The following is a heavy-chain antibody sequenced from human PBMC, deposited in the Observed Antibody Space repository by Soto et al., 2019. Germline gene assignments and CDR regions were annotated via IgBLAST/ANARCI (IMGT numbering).Heavy chain of an antibody. CDR1: GYTFNSYG. CDR3: ARDSPPVDY. J-gene: IGHJ4*02. V-gene: IGHV1-18*01. Sequence: QVQLVQSGAEVKKPGASVKVSCKASGYTFNSYGISWVRQAPGQGLEWMGWISAYNGNKKYAQKLQGRVTMTTDTATSTADMELRSLRSDDTAVYYCARDSPPVDYWGQGTLVTVSS. CDR2: ISAYNGNK.